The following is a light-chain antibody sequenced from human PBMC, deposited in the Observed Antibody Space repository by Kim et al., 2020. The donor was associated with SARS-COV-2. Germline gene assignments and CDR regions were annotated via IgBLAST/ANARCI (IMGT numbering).Light chain of an antibody. CDR2: ESS. Sequence: GQSITISCTGSSSDVGRYNLGSWYQQHPGKAPILMIYESSKRPSVVSNRFSGSKSGNTASLTISGLQAEDEADYYCCSYAGSSTVVFGGGTQLTVL. J-gene: IGLJ2*01. CDR1: SSDVGRYNL. CDR3: CSYAGSSTVV. V-gene: IGLV2-23*01.